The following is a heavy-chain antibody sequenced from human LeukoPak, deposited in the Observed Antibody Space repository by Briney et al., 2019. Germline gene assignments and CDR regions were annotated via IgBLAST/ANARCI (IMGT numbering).Heavy chain of an antibody. D-gene: IGHD5-12*01. CDR2: VSGSGFST. V-gene: IGHV3-23*01. CDR1: GLTFSDYG. CDR3: ARDTGSGYDYFSYYFDY. J-gene: IGHJ4*02. Sequence: GGSLRLSCAASGLTFSDYGMNWVRQAPGKGLEWVSGVSGSGFSTYYADSVKGRFTISRDSSKSTLYLQINSLRAEDTAVYYCARDTGSGYDYFSYYFDYWGQGTLVTVSS.